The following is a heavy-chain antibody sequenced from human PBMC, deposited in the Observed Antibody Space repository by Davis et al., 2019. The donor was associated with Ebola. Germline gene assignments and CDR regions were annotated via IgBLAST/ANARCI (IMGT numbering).Heavy chain of an antibody. CDR1: GYTFTNYW. D-gene: IGHD7-27*01. J-gene: IGHJ6*03. CDR3: ARRGWGNYYYMDV. CDR2: AYPGDSAT. V-gene: IGHV5-51*01. Sequence: GESLKISCKASGYTFTNYWIGWVRQMPGKGLEWMGIAYPGDSATRYSPSFQGQVTISADKSISTAYLQWSSLKASDTAMYYCARRGWGNYYYMDVWGKGTTVTVSS.